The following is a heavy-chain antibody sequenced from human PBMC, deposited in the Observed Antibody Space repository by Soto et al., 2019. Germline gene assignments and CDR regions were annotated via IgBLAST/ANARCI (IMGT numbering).Heavy chain of an antibody. Sequence: KTAETLSLTCTVSGGSIPSGAYYWSWIRQAPGMGLVWIGYIDYSASTFYNPTVKSRLTISIDTSKSQLSLRMSSVTAADTAVYYCARRTGDYGPYGMDVWGQGTTVTVSS. CDR3: ARRTGDYGPYGMDV. CDR1: GGSIPSGAYY. D-gene: IGHD3-9*01. J-gene: IGHJ6*02. V-gene: IGHV4-30-4*01. CDR2: IDYSAST.